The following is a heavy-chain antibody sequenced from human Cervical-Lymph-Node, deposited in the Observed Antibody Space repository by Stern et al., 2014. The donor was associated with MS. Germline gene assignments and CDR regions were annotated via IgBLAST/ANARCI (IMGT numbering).Heavy chain of an antibody. CDR1: GYTFTAYF. Sequence: QVQLVQSGAEVARPRSSVKVSCKASGYTFTAYFLHWVRQAPGQGLEWMGWIRPKTGSTAYAQKFQDRVTMTMDTSINTGCMEVSSLRSDDTAVYYCARDRGRDSDYWGQGTLVAVSS. CDR3: ARDRGRDSDY. CDR2: IRPKTGST. D-gene: IGHD1-26*01. V-gene: IGHV1-2*02. J-gene: IGHJ4*02.